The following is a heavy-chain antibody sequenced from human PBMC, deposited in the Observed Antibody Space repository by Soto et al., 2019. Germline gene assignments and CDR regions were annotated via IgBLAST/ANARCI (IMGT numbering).Heavy chain of an antibody. CDR2: INHRGSL. J-gene: IGHJ6*02. CDR1: GGSMTSGDQY. V-gene: IGHV4-31*03. Sequence: LSLTFTVTGGSMTSGDQYWTWIRHRPGEGLEWFGYINHRGSLYYNPSLKSRVSMSVDTSKNQFSLNLSSVTAADTAVYYCARELPQRQGRNMDVWGQGTTVTVSS. CDR3: ARELPQRQGRNMDV. D-gene: IGHD1-1*01.